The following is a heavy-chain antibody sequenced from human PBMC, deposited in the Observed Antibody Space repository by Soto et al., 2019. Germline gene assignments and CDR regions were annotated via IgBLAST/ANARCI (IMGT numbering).Heavy chain of an antibody. D-gene: IGHD1-26*01. J-gene: IGHJ4*02. V-gene: IGHV3-48*02. CDR3: ARGGWEHDY. CDR2: ISSGNPSV. CDR1: GFTISTYS. Sequence: EVQLVDSGGGLVQPGGSLRLSCAASGFTISTYSMNWVRQAPGKGLEWIAYISSGNPSVHYADSVRGRFTISRDTAKHSLHLPMNSLRDNDTAVYFCARGGWEHDYWGQGTLVTVSS.